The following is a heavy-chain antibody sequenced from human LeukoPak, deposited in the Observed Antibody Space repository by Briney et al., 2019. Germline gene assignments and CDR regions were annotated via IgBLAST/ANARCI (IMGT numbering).Heavy chain of an antibody. CDR2: IYHSGST. J-gene: IGHJ6*03. D-gene: IGHD3-3*01. Sequence: SETLSLTCTVSGYSISSGYYWGWIRQPPGKGLEWIGSIYHSGSTYYNPSLKSRVSISLDASKNQFSLKLSSVIAADTALYYCARGKGVATFRVVRPQRPYYMDVWGKGTTVTVSS. V-gene: IGHV4-38-2*02. CDR3: ARGKGVATFRVVRPQRPYYMDV. CDR1: GYSISSGYY.